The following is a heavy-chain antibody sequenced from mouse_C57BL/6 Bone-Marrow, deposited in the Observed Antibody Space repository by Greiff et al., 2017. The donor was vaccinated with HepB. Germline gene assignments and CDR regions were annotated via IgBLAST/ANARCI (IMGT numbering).Heavy chain of an antibody. V-gene: IGHV5-6*01. J-gene: IGHJ2*01. CDR2: ISSGGSYT. Sequence: EVQVVESGGDLVKPGGSLKLSCAASGFTFSSYGMSWVRQTPDKRLEWVATISSGGSYTYYPDSVKGRFTISRDNAKNTLYLQMSSLKSEDTAMYYCARQRFDYWGQGTTLTVSS. CDR1: GFTFSSYG. CDR3: ARQRFDY.